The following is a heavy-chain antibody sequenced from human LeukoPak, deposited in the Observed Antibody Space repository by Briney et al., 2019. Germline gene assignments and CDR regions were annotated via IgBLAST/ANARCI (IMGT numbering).Heavy chain of an antibody. V-gene: IGHV3-23*01. CDR2: ISYSGGST. J-gene: IGHJ3*02. CDR1: GFTFSSYA. CDR3: AKDDGGSPPDAFDI. Sequence: PGGSLRLSCAASGFTFSSYAMSRVRQAPGKGLEWVSTISYSGGSTYYADSVKGRFAISRDSSKNTLYLQMNGLRGEDTAVYYCAKDDGGSPPDAFDIWGQGTLVTVSS. D-gene: IGHD3-10*01.